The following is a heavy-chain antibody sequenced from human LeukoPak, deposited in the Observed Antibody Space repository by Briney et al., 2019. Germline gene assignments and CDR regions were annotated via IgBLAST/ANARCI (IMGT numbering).Heavy chain of an antibody. Sequence: SETLSLTCTVSGGSISNYYWSWIRQPPGKGLEWIGEINHSGSTNYNPSLKSRVTISVDTSKNQFSLKLSSVTAADTAVYYCARGSVAAPFDYWGQGTLVTVSS. D-gene: IGHD6-6*01. CDR2: INHSGST. J-gene: IGHJ4*02. CDR1: GGSISNYY. CDR3: ARGSVAAPFDY. V-gene: IGHV4-34*01.